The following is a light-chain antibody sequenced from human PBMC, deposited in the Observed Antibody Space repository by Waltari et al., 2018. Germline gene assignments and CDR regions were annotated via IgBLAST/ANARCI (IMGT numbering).Light chain of an antibody. CDR2: DVS. Sequence: QSALTQPASVSWSPGQSITIPCPGTSIDVGGYNYVSWYQQHPGKAPKLMIYDVSKRPSGVSNRFSGSKSGNTASLTISGLQAEDEADYYCSSYTSSSTVVFGGGTKLTVL. CDR1: SIDVGGYNY. V-gene: IGLV2-14*01. J-gene: IGLJ2*01. CDR3: SSYTSSSTVV.